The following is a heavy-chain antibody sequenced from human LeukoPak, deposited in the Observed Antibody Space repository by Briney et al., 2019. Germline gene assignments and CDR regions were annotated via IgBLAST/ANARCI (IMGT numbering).Heavy chain of an antibody. D-gene: IGHD6-19*01. CDR1: GFTFSTYT. CDR3: ARVGEEDSSGWYGFDY. J-gene: IGHJ4*02. V-gene: IGHV3-21*01. Sequence: GGSLRLSCAASGFTFSTYTMNWVRQAPGKGLEWVSSISSTSTYIYYADSMKGRFTISRDNAKNSLYLQMNSLRAEDTAVYYCARVGEEDSSGWYGFDYWGQGTLVTVSS. CDR2: ISSTSTYI.